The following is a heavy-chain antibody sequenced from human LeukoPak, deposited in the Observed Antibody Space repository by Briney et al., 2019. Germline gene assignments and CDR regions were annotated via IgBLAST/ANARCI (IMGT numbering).Heavy chain of an antibody. V-gene: IGHV3-64D*06. Sequence: GGSLRLCCSVSGFTFSTYVMHWVRQAAGKGLEYVSAISSNGDNTYYADSVKGRFTISRDNSKNTLYLQMSSLRADDTAVYYCVRGTGYWGQGTLVTVSS. CDR1: GFTFSTYV. J-gene: IGHJ4*02. CDR2: ISSNGDNT. CDR3: VRGTGY.